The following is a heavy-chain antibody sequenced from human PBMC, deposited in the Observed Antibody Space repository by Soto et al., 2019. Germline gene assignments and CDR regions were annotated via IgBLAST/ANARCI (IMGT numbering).Heavy chain of an antibody. CDR2: IIPIFGTA. CDR3: ARGVGLYYYGSGSPPEDYFDY. Sequence: QVQLVQSGAEVKKPGSSVKVSCKASGGTFSSYAISWVRQAPGQGLEWMGGIIPIFGTANYAQKFQGRVTITADKSTSTAYRELSSLRSEDTAVYYCARGVGLYYYGSGSPPEDYFDYWGQGTLVTVSS. V-gene: IGHV1-69*06. J-gene: IGHJ4*02. D-gene: IGHD3-10*01. CDR1: GGTFSSYA.